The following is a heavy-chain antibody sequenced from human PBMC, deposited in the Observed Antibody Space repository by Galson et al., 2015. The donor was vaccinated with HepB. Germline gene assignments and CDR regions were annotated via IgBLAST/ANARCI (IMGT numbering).Heavy chain of an antibody. J-gene: IGHJ4*02. Sequence: SLRLSCAASGFTFNSYGMHWVRQAPGKGLEWVAVIPYDETNKYYADSVKGRFTISRDNSKNTLHLQMNSLRAEDTAVYYCARASSLYGSGSYFDYWGQGTLVTVSS. V-gene: IGHV3-30*03. CDR2: IPYDETNK. CDR1: GFTFNSYG. CDR3: ARASSLYGSGSYFDY. D-gene: IGHD3-10*01.